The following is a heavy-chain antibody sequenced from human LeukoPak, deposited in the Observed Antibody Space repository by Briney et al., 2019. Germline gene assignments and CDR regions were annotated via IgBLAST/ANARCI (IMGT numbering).Heavy chain of an antibody. J-gene: IGHJ4*02. CDR3: AKTRGSGPFDY. D-gene: IGHD3-10*01. CDR2: ISGSGGSA. Sequence: GGSLRLSCAASGFIFSSYGMSWVRQAPGKGLEWVSAISGSGGSAYYADSVKGRFTISRDNSKNTLYLQMNNLRAEDTAVYYCAKTRGSGPFDYWGQGTLVTVSS. CDR1: GFIFSSYG. V-gene: IGHV3-23*01.